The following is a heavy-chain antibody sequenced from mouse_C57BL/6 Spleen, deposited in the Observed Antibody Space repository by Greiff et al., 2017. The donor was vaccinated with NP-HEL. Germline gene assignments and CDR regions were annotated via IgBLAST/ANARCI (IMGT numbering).Heavy chain of an antibody. Sequence: VQGVESGPELVKPGASVKISCKASGYAFSSSWMNWVKQRPGKGLEWIGRIYPGDGDTNYNGKFKGKATLTADKSSSTAYMQLSSLTSEDSAVYFCARSRGTDYWGQGTTLTVSS. D-gene: IGHD2-14*01. CDR3: ARSRGTDY. J-gene: IGHJ2*01. CDR1: GYAFSSSW. CDR2: IYPGDGDT. V-gene: IGHV1-82*01.